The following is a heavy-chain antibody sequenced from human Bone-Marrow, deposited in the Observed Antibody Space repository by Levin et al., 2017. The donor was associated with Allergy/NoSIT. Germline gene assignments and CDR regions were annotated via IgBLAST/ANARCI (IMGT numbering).Heavy chain of an antibody. CDR3: TRGDKWELPGV. J-gene: IGHJ4*02. D-gene: IGHD1-26*01. V-gene: IGHV3-49*03. CDR1: GFTFGDYA. CDR2: IRSKAYGGTT. Sequence: GESLKISCTASGFTFGDYAMSWFRQAPGKGLEWVGFIRSKAYGGTTEYAASVKGRFTISRDDSKSIAYLQMNSLKTEDTAVYYCTRGDKWELPGVWGQGTLVTVSS.